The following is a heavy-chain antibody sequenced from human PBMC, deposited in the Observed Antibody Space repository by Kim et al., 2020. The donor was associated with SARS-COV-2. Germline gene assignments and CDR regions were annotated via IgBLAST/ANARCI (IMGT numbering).Heavy chain of an antibody. D-gene: IGHD6-13*01. J-gene: IGHJ4*02. Sequence: SVKVSCKASGGTFSSYAISWVRQAPGQGLEWMGRIIPILGIANYAQKFQGRVTITADKSTSTAYMELSSLRSEDTAVYYCARDGVSGRGLGSSWYRHWGQGTLVTVSS. CDR1: GGTFSSYA. CDR3: ARDGVSGRGLGSSWYRH. CDR2: IIPILGIA. V-gene: IGHV1-69*04.